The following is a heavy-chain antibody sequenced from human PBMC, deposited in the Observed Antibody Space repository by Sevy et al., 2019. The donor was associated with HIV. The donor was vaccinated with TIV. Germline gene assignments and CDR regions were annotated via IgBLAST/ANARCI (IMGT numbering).Heavy chain of an antibody. CDR3: VSLFLSYRSGSSYFDH. CDR2: IISRGST. D-gene: IGHD6-19*01. CDR1: GFTVNDKY. J-gene: IGHJ5*02. Sequence: GGSLRLSCAISGFTVNDKYIIWVRQAPGKELEWVSVIISRGSTYYADSAKGRFTISRDNSKNTVDLQMNSVRAEDTAVYYCVSLFLSYRSGSSYFDHWGQGTLVTVSS. V-gene: IGHV3-66*02.